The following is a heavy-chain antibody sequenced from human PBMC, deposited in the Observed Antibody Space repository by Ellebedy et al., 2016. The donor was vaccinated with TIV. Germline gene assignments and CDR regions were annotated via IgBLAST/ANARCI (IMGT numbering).Heavy chain of an antibody. V-gene: IGHV1-2*02. CDR1: GYTFTGYY. J-gene: IGHJ6*02. Sequence: AASVKVSCKASGYTFTGYYMHWVRQAPGQGLEWMGWINPNSGGTNYAQKFQGRVTMTRDTSISTAYMELSRLRSDDTAEYYCATGGYFDTYTDHPVDVWGQGTTVTVSS. D-gene: IGHD3-9*01. CDR3: ATGGYFDTYTDHPVDV. CDR2: INPNSGGT.